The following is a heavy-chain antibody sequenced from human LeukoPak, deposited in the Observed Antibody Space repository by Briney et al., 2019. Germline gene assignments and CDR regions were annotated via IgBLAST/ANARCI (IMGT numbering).Heavy chain of an antibody. CDR3: ARDDTLGY. CDR2: INPNSGDT. Sequence: ASVKVSCEASGYTFTGYYMHWVRQAPGQGLEWMGWINPNSGDTNYAQKFQGRVTMTRDTSISTAYMELSRLRSDDTAVYYCARDDTLGYWGQGTLVTVSS. CDR1: GYTFTGYY. D-gene: IGHD2-15*01. J-gene: IGHJ4*02. V-gene: IGHV1-2*02.